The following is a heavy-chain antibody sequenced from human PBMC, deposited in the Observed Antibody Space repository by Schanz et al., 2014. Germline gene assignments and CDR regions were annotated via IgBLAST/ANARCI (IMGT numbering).Heavy chain of an antibody. CDR2: LSEGGGGT. CDR3: AKAADWPVTRFDP. J-gene: IGHJ5*02. Sequence: EVHLLESGGGLVKPGGSLRLSCAASGFTFSSYAMSWVRQAPGKGLEWVSALSEGGGGTHYADSVRGRFTISSDSSKNTLYLQMSSLRADDTAVYYCAKAADWPVTRFDPWGQGTLVTVSS. V-gene: IGHV3-23*01. D-gene: IGHD3-9*01. CDR1: GFTFSSYA.